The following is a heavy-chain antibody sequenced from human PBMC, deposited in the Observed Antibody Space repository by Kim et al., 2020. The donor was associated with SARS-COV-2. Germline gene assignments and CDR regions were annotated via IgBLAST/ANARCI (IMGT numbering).Heavy chain of an antibody. CDR2: IIPIFDTV. CDR1: GGSFSSHV. Sequence: SVKVSCKASGGSFSSHVISWVRQAPGQGLQWMGGIIPIFDTVNYAQKFQGRVTIRADAATSTAYMEMSRLRPDDTAVYFCAREKFRNSTWFGPFDYWGPGTLVSVSS. V-gene: IGHV1-69*13. J-gene: IGHJ4*02. D-gene: IGHD3-10*01. CDR3: AREKFRNSTWFGPFDY.